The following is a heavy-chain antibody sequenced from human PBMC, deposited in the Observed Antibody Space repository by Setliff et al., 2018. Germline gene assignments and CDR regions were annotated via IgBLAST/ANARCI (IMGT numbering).Heavy chain of an antibody. J-gene: IGHJ5*02. CDR3: ARVTNRGLDLRFDP. Sequence: SETLSLTCTVSGVSIRSYYWSWIRQPPEKGLEWIDYIYYSGSTNYNPSLKSRVTMSVATFENHFSLKLNSLTAADTAVYYCARVTNRGLDLRFDPWGQGILVTVSS. CDR2: IYYSGST. D-gene: IGHD7-27*01. V-gene: IGHV4-59*01. CDR1: GVSIRSYY.